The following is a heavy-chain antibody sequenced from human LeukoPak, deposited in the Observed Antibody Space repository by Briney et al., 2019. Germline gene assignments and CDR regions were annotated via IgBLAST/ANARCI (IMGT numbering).Heavy chain of an antibody. D-gene: IGHD3-3*01. Sequence: KPSETLSLTCAVYGGSFSGYYWSWIRQPPGKGLEWIREINHSGSTNYNPSLKSRVTISVDTSKNQFSLKLSSVTAADTAVYYCASLYYDFWSGYYTGYYFDYWGQGTLVTVSS. CDR1: GGSFSGYY. CDR3: ASLYYDFWSGYYTGYYFDY. J-gene: IGHJ4*02. V-gene: IGHV4-34*01. CDR2: INHSGST.